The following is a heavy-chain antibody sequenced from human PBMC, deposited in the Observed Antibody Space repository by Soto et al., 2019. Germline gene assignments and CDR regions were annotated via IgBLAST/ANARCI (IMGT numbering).Heavy chain of an antibody. CDR2: IIPIFGTA. CDR3: ARASRDGYNYNDAFDI. D-gene: IGHD5-12*01. V-gene: IGHV1-69*13. J-gene: IGHJ3*02. CDR1: GGTFSSYA. Sequence: ASVKVSCKASGGTFSSYAISWVRQAPGQGLEWMGGIIPIFGTANYAQKFQGRVTITADESTSTAYMELSSLRSEDTAVYYCARASRDGYNYNDAFDIWGQGTMVTVSS.